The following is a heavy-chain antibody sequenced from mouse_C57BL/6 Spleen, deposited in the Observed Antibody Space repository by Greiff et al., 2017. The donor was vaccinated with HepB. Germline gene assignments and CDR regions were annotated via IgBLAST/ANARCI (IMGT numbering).Heavy chain of an antibody. CDR3: ARSPLPGYDPPFAY. CDR1: GYSFTDYN. D-gene: IGHD2-2*01. J-gene: IGHJ3*01. CDR2: INPNYGTT. Sequence: EVQLQQSGPELVKPGASVKISCKASGYSFTDYNMNWVKQSNGKSLEWIGVINPNYGTTSYNQKFKGKATLTVDQSSSTAYMQLNSLTSEDSAVNSCARSPLPGYDPPFAYWGQGTLVTVSA. V-gene: IGHV1-39*01.